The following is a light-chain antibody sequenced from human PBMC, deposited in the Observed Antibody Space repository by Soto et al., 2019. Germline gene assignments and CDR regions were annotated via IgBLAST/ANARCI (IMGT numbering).Light chain of an antibody. V-gene: IGLV1-40*01. CDR1: SSNIGAGYD. CDR2: GNT. CDR3: QSYDSSLSGPSFV. Sequence: QSVLTQPPSVSGAPGQRVTISCTGSSSNIGAGYDVHWYQQLPGTAPKLLIYGNTNRPSGVPDRFSGSKSGTSASLAITGLRAEDEADYYCQSYDSSLSGPSFVFGTGTKLTVL. J-gene: IGLJ1*01.